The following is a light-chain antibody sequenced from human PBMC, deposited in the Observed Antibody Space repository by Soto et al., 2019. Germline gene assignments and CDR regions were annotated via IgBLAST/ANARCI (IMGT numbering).Light chain of an antibody. CDR1: QSVSYY. V-gene: IGKV3-20*01. J-gene: IGKJ1*01. Sequence: EIGFTPSTGPPSLSPGERATLSFRASQSVSYYLAWYQQKPGQAPRLLIYGASNRATGIPDRFSGSGSGTDFTLTISRLEPEDFAVYYCQQYGSSGTFGQGSKVDVK. CDR2: GAS. CDR3: QQYGSSGT.